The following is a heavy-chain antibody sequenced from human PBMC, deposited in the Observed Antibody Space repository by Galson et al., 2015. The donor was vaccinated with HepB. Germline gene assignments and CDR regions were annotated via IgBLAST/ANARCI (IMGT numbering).Heavy chain of an antibody. CDR2: IKSRTFGGTA. CDR1: GFTFSDAW. V-gene: IGHV3-15*01. J-gene: IGHJ4*02. CDR3: TTTVRPEDLVDY. D-gene: IGHD1-14*01. Sequence: SLRLSCAASGFTFSDAWMSWVRQAPGKGLEWVGRIKSRTFGGTADYGTPVKGRFTISRDDSKHTLSLLMNILKTEDTAVYYCTTTVRPEDLVDYWGQGSLVTVSS.